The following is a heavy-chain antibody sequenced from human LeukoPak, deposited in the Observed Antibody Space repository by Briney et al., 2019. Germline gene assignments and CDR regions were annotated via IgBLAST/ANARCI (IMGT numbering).Heavy chain of an antibody. V-gene: IGHV3-74*01. CDR3: VRDLGGRSGH. CDR2: INEDGSTT. D-gene: IGHD1-26*01. CDR1: GFTFSSNW. Sequence: GGSLRLSCAASGFTFSSNWVHWVRQAPGKGLVWVSRINEDGSTTNYADSVKGRSTIFRDNAKNTLYLQMNSLRAEDTAVYYCVRDLGGRSGHWGQGTLVTVSS. J-gene: IGHJ4*02.